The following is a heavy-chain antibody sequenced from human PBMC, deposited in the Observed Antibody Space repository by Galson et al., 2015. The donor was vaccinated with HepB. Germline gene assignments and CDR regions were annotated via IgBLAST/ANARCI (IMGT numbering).Heavy chain of an antibody. D-gene: IGHD1-26*01. V-gene: IGHV4-34*01. CDR1: GGSFSGYY. Sequence: SETLSLTCAVYGGSFSGYYWSWIRQPPGKGLEWIGEINHSGSTNYNPSLKSRVTISVDTSKNQFSLKLSSVTAADTAVYYCARGERVGATHYRYYYYGMDVWGQGTTVTVSS. J-gene: IGHJ6*02. CDR3: ARGERVGATHYRYYYYGMDV. CDR2: INHSGST.